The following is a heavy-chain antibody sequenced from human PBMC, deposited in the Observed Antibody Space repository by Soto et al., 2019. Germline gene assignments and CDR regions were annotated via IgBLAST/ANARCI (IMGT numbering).Heavy chain of an antibody. CDR1: GGTFSSYA. CDR2: IIPIFGTA. Sequence: QVQLVQSGAEVKKPGSSVKVSCKASGGTFSSYAISWVRQAPGQGLEWMGGIIPIFGTANYAQKFQGRVTITADESTSTAYMELSSLRSEDTAVYYCARDATPYYYDSSGYYYSYFDYWGPGTLVTVSS. D-gene: IGHD3-22*01. V-gene: IGHV1-69*01. CDR3: ARDATPYYYDSSGYYYSYFDY. J-gene: IGHJ4*02.